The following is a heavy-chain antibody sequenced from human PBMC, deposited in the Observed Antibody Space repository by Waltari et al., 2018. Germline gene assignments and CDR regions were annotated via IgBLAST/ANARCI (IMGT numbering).Heavy chain of an antibody. CDR2: INPNSGGT. D-gene: IGHD1-26*01. CDR3: ATYSGSDYYYYMDV. CDR1: GGTFSSYA. Sequence: QVQLVQSGAEVKKPGSSVKVSCKASGGTFSSYAISWVRQAPGQGLEWMGGINPNSGGTNYAQKFQGRVTMTRDTSISTAYMELSRLRSDDTAVYYCATYSGSDYYYYMDVWGKGTTVTVSS. V-gene: IGHV1-2*02. J-gene: IGHJ6*03.